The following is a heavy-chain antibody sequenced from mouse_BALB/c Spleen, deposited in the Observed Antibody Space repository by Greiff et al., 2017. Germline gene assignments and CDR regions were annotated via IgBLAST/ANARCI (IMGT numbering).Heavy chain of an antibody. D-gene: IGHD2-4*01. Sequence: QVQLQQSGAELARPGASVKLSCKASGYTFTSYWMQWVKQRPGQGLEWIGAIFPGDGDTRYTQKFKGKATLTADKSSSTAYMQLSSLASEDSAVYYCARREVSTMITTGAMDYWGQGTSVTVSS. CDR1: GYTFTSYW. J-gene: IGHJ4*01. CDR2: IFPGDGDT. V-gene: IGHV1-87*01. CDR3: ARREVSTMITTGAMDY.